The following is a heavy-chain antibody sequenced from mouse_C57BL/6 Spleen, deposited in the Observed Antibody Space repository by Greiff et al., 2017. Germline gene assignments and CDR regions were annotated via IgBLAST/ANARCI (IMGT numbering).Heavy chain of an antibody. J-gene: IGHJ2*01. Sequence: QVQLQQPGAELVMPGASVKLSCKASGYTFTSYWMHWVKQRPGQGLEWIGEIDPSDSYTNYNQKFKGKSTLTVDKSSSTAYMQLSSLTSEDSAVYYCARATEFDYWGQGTTLTVSS. V-gene: IGHV1-69*01. CDR1: GYTFTSYW. D-gene: IGHD1-1*01. CDR3: ARATEFDY. CDR2: IDPSDSYT.